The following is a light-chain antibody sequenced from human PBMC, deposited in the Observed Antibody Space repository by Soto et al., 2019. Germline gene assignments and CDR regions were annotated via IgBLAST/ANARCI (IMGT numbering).Light chain of an antibody. CDR1: SSDVGGYNY. Sequence: QSALTQPRSVSGSPGQSVTISCTGTSSDVGGYNYVSWYQQHPGKAPKLMIYDVSKRPSGVPDRFSGSKSGNTASLTISGPQAEDEADYSCCSYAAIYPFKLFGGGTKLTVL. J-gene: IGLJ2*01. CDR3: CSYAAIYPFKL. CDR2: DVS. V-gene: IGLV2-11*01.